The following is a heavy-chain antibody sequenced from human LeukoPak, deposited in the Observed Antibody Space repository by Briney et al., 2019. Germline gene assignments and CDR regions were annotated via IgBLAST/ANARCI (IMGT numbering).Heavy chain of an antibody. CDR2: IIPILGIA. D-gene: IGHD2-2*01. CDR1: GGTFSSYA. Sequence: SVKVSCKASGGTFSSYAISWVRQAPGQGLEWMGRIIPILGIANYAQKFQGRVTITADKSTSTAYMELSSLRSEDTAVYYCARAVAVVLAAQPFDYWGQGTLVTVSS. J-gene: IGHJ4*02. V-gene: IGHV1-69*04. CDR3: ARAVAVVLAAQPFDY.